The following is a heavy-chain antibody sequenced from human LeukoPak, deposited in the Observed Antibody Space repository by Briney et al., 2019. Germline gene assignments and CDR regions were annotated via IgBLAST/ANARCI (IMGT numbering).Heavy chain of an antibody. Sequence: GGSLRLSCAASGFTFSSYSTNWVRQAPGKGLEWVSSISSSSSYIYYADSVKGRFTISRDNSKNTLYLQMNSLRAEDTAVYYCARDPRDTHYYDSSGYYWFFDYWGQGTLVTVSS. CDR2: ISSSSSYI. V-gene: IGHV3-21*01. CDR3: ARDPRDTHYYDSSGYYWFFDY. D-gene: IGHD3-22*01. CDR1: GFTFSSYS. J-gene: IGHJ4*02.